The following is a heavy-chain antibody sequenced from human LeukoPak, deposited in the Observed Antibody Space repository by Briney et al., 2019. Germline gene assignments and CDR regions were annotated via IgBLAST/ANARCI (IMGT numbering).Heavy chain of an antibody. Sequence: PGGSLRLSCAASGFTFSSYWMSWVRQAPGKGLEWVANIKQDGSEKYYVDSVKGRFTISRDNAKNSLYLQMNSLRAEDTAVYYCARSRLNLVTHIDYWGQGTLVTVSS. V-gene: IGHV3-7*01. CDR2: IKQDGSEK. J-gene: IGHJ4*02. CDR3: ARSRLNLVTHIDY. D-gene: IGHD2-21*02. CDR1: GFTFSSYW.